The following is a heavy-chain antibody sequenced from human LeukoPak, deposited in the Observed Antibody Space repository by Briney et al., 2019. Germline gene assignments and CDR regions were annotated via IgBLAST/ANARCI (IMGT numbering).Heavy chain of an antibody. J-gene: IGHJ5*02. CDR3: ARDPDSSYEWGPFDP. D-gene: IGHD1-26*01. Sequence: SQTLSLTCAISGDSVSSNSASWNWIRQSPSRGLEWLGRTYYRSKWNTDYAVSVKGRITINPDTSKNQFSLYLNSVTPEDAAVYYCARDPDSSYEWGPFDPWGQGTLVTVSS. CDR2: TYYRSKWNT. CDR1: GDSVSSNSAS. V-gene: IGHV6-1*01.